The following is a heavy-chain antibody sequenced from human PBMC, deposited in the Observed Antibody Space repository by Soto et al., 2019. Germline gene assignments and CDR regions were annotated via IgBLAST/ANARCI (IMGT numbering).Heavy chain of an antibody. V-gene: IGHV4-30-4*01. Sequence: QVQLQESGPGLVKPSQTLSLTCTVSGGSISSGDYYWSWIRQPPGKGLEWIGYIYHSGSTYYNPSLKSRVTISVDTSKNQFSLKLSSVTAADTAVYYCAGGGGYSYGNTDYWGQGTLVTVSS. CDR1: GGSISSGDYY. D-gene: IGHD5-18*01. CDR3: AGGGGYSYGNTDY. J-gene: IGHJ4*02. CDR2: IYHSGST.